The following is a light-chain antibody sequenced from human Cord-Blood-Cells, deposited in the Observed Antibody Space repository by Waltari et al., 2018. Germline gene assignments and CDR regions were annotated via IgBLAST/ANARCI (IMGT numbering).Light chain of an antibody. CDR1: TSDVGSFNF. V-gene: IGLV2-23*01. CDR2: EGS. Sequence: QSALTQPPPVSGSPGQPITIPCTGPTSDVGSFNFVSCYQQHPGKAPKLMIYEGSRRRAGVSNRFAGSKSGNTASLTISGLQAEDEADYYCCSYAGSSTHVVFGGGTKLTVL. CDR3: CSYAGSSTHVV. J-gene: IGLJ2*01.